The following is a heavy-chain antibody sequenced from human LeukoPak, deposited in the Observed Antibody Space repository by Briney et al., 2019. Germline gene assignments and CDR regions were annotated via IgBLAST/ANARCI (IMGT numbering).Heavy chain of an antibody. CDR2: IKSKTDGGTT. CDR1: GFTFSNAW. V-gene: IGHV3-15*01. D-gene: IGHD3-3*01. Sequence: GGSLRLSCAASGFTFSNAWMSWVRQAPGKGLEWVGRIKSKTDGGTTDYAAPVKGRFTISRDDSKNTLYLQMNSLKTEDTAVYYCTTEKGLTIFGVVDYRGQGTLVTVSS. J-gene: IGHJ4*02. CDR3: TTEKGLTIFGVVDY.